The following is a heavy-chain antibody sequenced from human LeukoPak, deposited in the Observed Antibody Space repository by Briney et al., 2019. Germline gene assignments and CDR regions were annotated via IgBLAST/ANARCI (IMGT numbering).Heavy chain of an antibody. D-gene: IGHD6-6*01. J-gene: IGHJ1*01. V-gene: IGHV4-59*01. CDR1: GGSISSYY. Sequence: PSETLSLTCTVSGGSISSYYWSWIRQPPGKGLEWIGYIYYSGSTNYNPSLKSRVTISVDTSKNQFSLKLSSVTAADTAVYYCARLMSGGLTPRREQLVSEMYFQHWGQGTLVTVSS. CDR2: IYYSGST. CDR3: ARLMSGGLTPRREQLVSEMYFQH.